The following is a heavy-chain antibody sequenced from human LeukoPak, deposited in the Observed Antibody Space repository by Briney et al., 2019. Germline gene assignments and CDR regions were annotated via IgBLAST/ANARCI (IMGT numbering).Heavy chain of an antibody. CDR2: ISDYSGNT. D-gene: IGHD3-3*01. Sequence: GASVKVSCKASGYTFTNYGISWVRQAPGQGLEWMGWISDYSGNTNYAQKFQGRVTMTTDTYTSTAYMEVRSLRSEDTAVYYCATGLDFWSGYTHRHYDYWGQGTLVTVSS. CDR3: ATGLDFWSGYTHRHYDY. V-gene: IGHV1-18*01. CDR1: GYTFTNYG. J-gene: IGHJ4*02.